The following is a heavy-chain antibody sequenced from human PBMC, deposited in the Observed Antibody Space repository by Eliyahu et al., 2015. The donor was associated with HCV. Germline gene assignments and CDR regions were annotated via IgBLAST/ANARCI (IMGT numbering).Heavy chain of an antibody. V-gene: IGHV3-9*01. CDR2: IRWSGVII. Sequence: EVELVESGGGLVQPGKSLTLSCAASGFXFXDYSMHWVRQAPGKGLQWVSGIRWSGVIIGYADSVEGRFTISRDNAKNSLYLQMNSLRAEDTALYYCAKGVTYRNFYSGMDVWGQGTTVTVSS. CDR3: AKGVTYRNFYSGMDV. CDR1: GFXFXDYS. J-gene: IGHJ6*02. D-gene: IGHD2-21*02.